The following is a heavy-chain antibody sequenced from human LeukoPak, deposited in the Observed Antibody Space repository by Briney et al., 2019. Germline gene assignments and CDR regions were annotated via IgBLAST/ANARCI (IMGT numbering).Heavy chain of an antibody. CDR3: ARSGLGMVRGADTRLLGYYYMDV. D-gene: IGHD3-10*01. Sequence: SETLSLTCAVYGGSFSGYYWSWIRQPPGKGLEWIGEINHSGSTNYNPSLKSRVTISVDTSKNQFSLKLSSVTAADTAVYYCARSGLGMVRGADTRLLGYYYMDVWGKGTTVTISS. CDR2: INHSGST. CDR1: GGSFSGYY. J-gene: IGHJ6*03. V-gene: IGHV4-34*01.